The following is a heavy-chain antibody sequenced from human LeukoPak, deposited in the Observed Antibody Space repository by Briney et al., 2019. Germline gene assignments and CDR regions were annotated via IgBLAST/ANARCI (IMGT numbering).Heavy chain of an antibody. CDR3: ARFGAYYFDS. CDR2: IYYSGNT. V-gene: IGHV4-59*01. J-gene: IGHJ4*02. CDR1: GGXISGSY. Sequence: SETPSLTCTVSGGXISGSYCSWIRQPPGKGLELIGFIYYSGNTNYNPSLKSRVTISADTSKNQFSLKLTSVTAADTAVYYCARFGAYYFDSWGQGTLVTVSS. D-gene: IGHD3-10*01.